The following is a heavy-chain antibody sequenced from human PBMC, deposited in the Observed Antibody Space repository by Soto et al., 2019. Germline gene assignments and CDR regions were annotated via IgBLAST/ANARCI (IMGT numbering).Heavy chain of an antibody. Sequence: SGPTLVNPTQTLTLTCTFSGFSLSTSGMCVSWIRQPPGKALEWLARIDWDDDKYYSTSLKTRLTISKDTSKNQVVLTMTNMDPVDTATYYCARMVEVGAAGTFYFDDWGQGTLVTVSS. CDR3: ARMVEVGAAGTFYFDD. CDR2: IDWDDDK. J-gene: IGHJ4*02. V-gene: IGHV2-70*11. CDR1: GFSLSTSGMC. D-gene: IGHD6-13*01.